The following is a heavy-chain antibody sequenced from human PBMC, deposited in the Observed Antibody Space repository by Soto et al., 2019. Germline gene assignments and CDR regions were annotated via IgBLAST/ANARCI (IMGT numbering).Heavy chain of an antibody. J-gene: IGHJ6*02. Sequence: SETLSLTCTVSGVPVSSGSYYWICMRQPPGKGLEWIGYVYYSGNTNYNPSLKSRVTISIDTSDNQFSLKLTSMTAADTAVYYCAREIMGARYGLDVWGQGTTVTVSS. V-gene: IGHV4-61*01. D-gene: IGHD2-8*01. CDR3: AREIMGARYGLDV. CDR2: VYYSGNT. CDR1: GVPVSSGSYY.